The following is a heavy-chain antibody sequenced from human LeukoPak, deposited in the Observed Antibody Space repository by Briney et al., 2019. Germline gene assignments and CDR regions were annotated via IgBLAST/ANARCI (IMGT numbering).Heavy chain of an antibody. J-gene: IGHJ5*02. CDR2: IIPIFGTA. Sequence: SVKVSCKASGGTFSSYAISWVRQAPGQGLEWMGRIIPIFGTANYAQKFQGRVTITTDESTSTAYMELSSLRSEDTAVYYCAREEDYYDSSGSPRSWFDPWGQGTPATVSS. D-gene: IGHD3-22*01. V-gene: IGHV1-69*05. CDR3: AREEDYYDSSGSPRSWFDP. CDR1: GGTFSSYA.